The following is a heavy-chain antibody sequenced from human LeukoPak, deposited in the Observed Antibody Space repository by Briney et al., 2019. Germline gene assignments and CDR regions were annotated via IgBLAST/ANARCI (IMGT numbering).Heavy chain of an antibody. CDR1: GYTFTGHY. Sequence: ASVNVSCKASGYTFTGHYMHWVRQAPGQGLAWMGWINPDSGGTNYAQKFQGRVTMTRDTSISTAYMELSRLRSDDTAVYYCARVVRGVYNWFDPWGQGTLVTVSS. J-gene: IGHJ5*02. CDR2: INPDSGGT. V-gene: IGHV1-2*02. CDR3: ARVVRGVYNWFDP. D-gene: IGHD3-10*01.